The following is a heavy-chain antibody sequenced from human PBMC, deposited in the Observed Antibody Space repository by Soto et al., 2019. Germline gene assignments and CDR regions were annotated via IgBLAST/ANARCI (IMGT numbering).Heavy chain of an antibody. J-gene: IGHJ5*02. CDR2: INSANGNT. CDR3: AGDGVGRAAAGLVS. CDR1: GYTFTSHS. V-gene: IGHV1-3*01. D-gene: IGHD6-13*01. Sequence: ASVKVSCKASGYTFTSHSMHWVRHAPGQRLECMGWINSANGNTKYSQKFQGRATITRDTSANTAYMELSSLRFEDTAVYYGAGDGVGRAAAGLVSWGQGSLVTVSS.